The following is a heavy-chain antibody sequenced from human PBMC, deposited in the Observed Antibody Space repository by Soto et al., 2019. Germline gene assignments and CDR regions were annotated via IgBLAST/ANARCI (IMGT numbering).Heavy chain of an antibody. Sequence: QVQLVQSGAEVKKPGSSVKVSCKASGGTFSSYAISWVRQAPGQGLEWMGGSIPIFGTANYAQKFQGRVTITADESTSTAYMERSSLRSEDTAVYYCARARYSGYVVGNWFDPWGQGTLVTVSS. D-gene: IGHD5-12*01. J-gene: IGHJ5*02. CDR2: SIPIFGTA. CDR1: GGTFSSYA. V-gene: IGHV1-69*01. CDR3: ARARYSGYVVGNWFDP.